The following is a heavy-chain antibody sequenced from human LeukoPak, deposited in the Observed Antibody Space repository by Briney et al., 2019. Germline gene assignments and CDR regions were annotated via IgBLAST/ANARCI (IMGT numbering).Heavy chain of an antibody. Sequence: GGSLRLSCAASGFTFSSYAMSWVRQAPGKGLEWVSAISGSGGSTYYADSVKGQFTISRDNSKNTLYLQMNSLRAEDTAVYYCAKGWSRARYHDAFDIWGQGTMVTVSS. D-gene: IGHD2-15*01. V-gene: IGHV3-23*01. J-gene: IGHJ3*02. CDR3: AKGWSRARYHDAFDI. CDR1: GFTFSSYA. CDR2: ISGSGGST.